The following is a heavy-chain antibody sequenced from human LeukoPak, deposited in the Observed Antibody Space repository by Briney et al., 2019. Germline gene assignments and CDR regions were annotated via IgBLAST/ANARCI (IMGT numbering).Heavy chain of an antibody. CDR1: GFTFSSYS. D-gene: IGHD1-1*01. CDR2: ISSSSSYI. V-gene: IGHV3-21*01. J-gene: IGHJ6*03. Sequence: GGSLRLSCAASGFTFSSYSMNWVHQAPGKGLEWVSSISSSSSYIYYADSVKGRITISRDTAKNSLYLQMNSLRAEDTAVYYCARVMLDGDYYYMDVWGKGTTVTVSS. CDR3: ARVMLDGDYYYMDV.